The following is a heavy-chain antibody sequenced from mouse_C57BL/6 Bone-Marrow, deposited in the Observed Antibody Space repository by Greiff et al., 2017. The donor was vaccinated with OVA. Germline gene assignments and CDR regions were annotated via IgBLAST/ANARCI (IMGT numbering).Heavy chain of an antibody. D-gene: IGHD1-1*02. CDR1: GYTFTSYW. J-gene: IGHJ1*03. V-gene: IGHV1-69*01. CDR3: ARLVYWYFDV. CDR2: IDPSDSYT. Sequence: VQLQQPGAELVMPGASVKLSCKASGYTFTSYWMHWVKQRPGQGLEWIGEIDPSDSYTNYNQKFKGKSTLTVDKSSSTAYMQLSSLTSEDSAVYYGARLVYWYFDVWGTGTTVTVSS.